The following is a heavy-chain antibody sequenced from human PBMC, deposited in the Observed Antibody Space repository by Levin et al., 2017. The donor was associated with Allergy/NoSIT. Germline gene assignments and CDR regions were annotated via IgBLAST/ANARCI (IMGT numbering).Heavy chain of an antibody. CDR3: AKFACSSTTCYTNY. Sequence: GGSLRLSCAAPGFAFSTYAMSWVRQAPGKGLERVSAISDGGDSTYYADSVKGRCTISRDNSRSTLYLQMNSLRAEDTAVYYCAKFACSSTTCYTNYWGQGTLVTVSS. D-gene: IGHD2-2*02. CDR2: ISDGGDST. CDR1: GFAFSTYA. J-gene: IGHJ4*02. V-gene: IGHV3-23*01.